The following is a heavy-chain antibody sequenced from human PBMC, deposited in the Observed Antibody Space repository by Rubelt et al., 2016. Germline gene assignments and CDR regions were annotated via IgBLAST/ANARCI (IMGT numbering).Heavy chain of an antibody. Sequence: QVQLVQSGAEVKKPGASVKVSCKASGYTFTGYYMHWVRQAPGQGLEWMGWINPNSGGKNVGQKLQCRVTMTTDTSTCTAYMELSGLRSDDTAVYYCARSTGNNWFDPWGQGTLVTVSS. CDR3: ARSTGNNWFDP. V-gene: IGHV1-2*02. CDR1: GYTFTGYY. J-gene: IGHJ5*02. D-gene: IGHD3-10*01. CDR2: INPNSGGK.